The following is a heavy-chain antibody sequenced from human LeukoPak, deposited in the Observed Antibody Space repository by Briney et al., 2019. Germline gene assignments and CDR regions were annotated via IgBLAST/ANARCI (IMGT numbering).Heavy chain of an antibody. CDR1: GFTFSSYW. D-gene: IGHD3-3*01. V-gene: IGHV3-7*03. CDR2: IKQDGSEK. CDR3: AKDRHDFWSGTHPSYDAFDI. J-gene: IGHJ3*02. Sequence: PGGSLRLSCAASGFTFSSYWMSWVRQAPGKGLEWVANIKQDGSEKYYVDSVKGRFTISRDNSKNTLYLQMNGLRAEDTAVYYCAKDRHDFWSGTHPSYDAFDIWGQGTMVTVSS.